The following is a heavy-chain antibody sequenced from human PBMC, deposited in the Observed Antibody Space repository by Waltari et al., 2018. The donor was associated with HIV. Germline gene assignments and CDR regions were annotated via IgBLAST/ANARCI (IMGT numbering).Heavy chain of an antibody. CDR3: ARGVRYLDP. Sequence: ELVETGGTLIQPGGSLRLSCKMSDFNGNNNYVTWVRRFPGGGLEWVCIFYPDGTLHYADSVKGRFTMSRDSSRNTLFLQMNFLIFDDSATYYCARGVRYLDPWGQGTQVIVSS. D-gene: IGHD3-9*01. CDR2: FYPDGTL. V-gene: IGHV3-53*02. CDR1: DFNGNNNY. J-gene: IGHJ5*02.